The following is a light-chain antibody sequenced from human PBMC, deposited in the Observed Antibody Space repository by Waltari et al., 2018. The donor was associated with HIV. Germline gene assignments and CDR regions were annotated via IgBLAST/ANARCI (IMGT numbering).Light chain of an antibody. J-gene: IGKJ2*01. CDR1: QHIRKS. Sequence: IQMTQSPCSLSASVGVRVTMTCRASQHIRKSLAWYQHKPGKAPEILVFSVSILESGVPSRFSGSPSGTDYALTINSLQPGDFATYDCQQYYTSSYTFGHGTKVEIK. CDR2: SVS. V-gene: IGKV1-NL1*01. CDR3: QQYYTSSYT.